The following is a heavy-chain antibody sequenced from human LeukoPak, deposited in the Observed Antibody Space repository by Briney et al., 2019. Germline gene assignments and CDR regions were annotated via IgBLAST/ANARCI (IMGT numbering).Heavy chain of an antibody. V-gene: IGHV1-8*02. Sequence: ASVKVSCKASGYTFTGYYMHWVRQATGQGLEWMGWMNPNSGNTGYAQKFQGRVTMTRNTSISTAYMELSSLRSEDTAVYYCARTIVGATSRFDPWGQGTLVTVSS. CDR3: ARTIVGATSRFDP. D-gene: IGHD1-26*01. CDR2: MNPNSGNT. CDR1: GYTFTGYY. J-gene: IGHJ5*02.